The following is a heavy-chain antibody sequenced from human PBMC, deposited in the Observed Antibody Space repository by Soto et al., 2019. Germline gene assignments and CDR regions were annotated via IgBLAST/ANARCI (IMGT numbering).Heavy chain of an antibody. CDR2: VKPKSANT. J-gene: IGHJ6*04. Sequence: QVQLVQSGAEVKEPGASVKVSCKASGYAFKNYDINWVRQATGQGLEWMRWVKPKSANTGYAPKFQGRVSKTRDTSITTAYMELTSLTSEDTAVSYCAREPMGKADLDVWGEGTAVTVSS. CDR1: GYAFKNYD. V-gene: IGHV1-8*01. CDR3: AREPMGKADLDV.